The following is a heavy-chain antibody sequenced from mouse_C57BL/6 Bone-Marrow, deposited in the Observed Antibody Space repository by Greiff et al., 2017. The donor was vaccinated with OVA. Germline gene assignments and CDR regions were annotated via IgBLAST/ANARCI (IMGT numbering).Heavy chain of an antibody. CDR1: GYSITSGYS. CDR3: ARGELGRFAY. CDR2: ISYDGSN. V-gene: IGHV3-6*01. J-gene: IGHJ3*01. Sequence: ESGPGLVKPSQSLSLTCSVTGYSITSGYSWNWIRQFPGNKLEWMGYISYDGSNNYNPSLKNRISITRDTSKNQFCLKLNSVTTEDTATYYCARGELGRFAYWGQGTLVTVSA. D-gene: IGHD4-1*01.